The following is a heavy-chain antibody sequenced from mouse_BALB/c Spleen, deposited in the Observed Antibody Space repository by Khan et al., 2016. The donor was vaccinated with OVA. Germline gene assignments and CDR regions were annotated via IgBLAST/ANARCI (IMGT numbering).Heavy chain of an antibody. V-gene: IGHV3-5*02. J-gene: IGHJ3*01. D-gene: IGHD3-1*01. CDR1: GISITTGNYR. CDR3: AQDSAGFFAY. Sequence: EVQLQESGPGLVKPSQTVSLTCTVTGISITTGNYRWSWIRQFPGNKLEWIGYIYYSGTITYNPSLTSRTTLPRDTSKNQFFLEMNSLTAEDTATYYCAQDSAGFFAYWGQGTLVTVSA. CDR2: IYYSGTI.